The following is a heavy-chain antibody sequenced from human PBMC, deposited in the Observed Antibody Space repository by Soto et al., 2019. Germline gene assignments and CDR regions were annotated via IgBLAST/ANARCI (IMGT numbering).Heavy chain of an antibody. D-gene: IGHD2-15*01. CDR3: AGRNLYGSGDAWYGTNDFDF. CDR1: GYHFTNYW. Sequence: GESLKISCKVTGYHFTNYWLARVRPMPGKGLEWMGIVFLGDSDNRYNPSFQGQVTFSADQSPGTAFLQWTSLKAPDTATYYCAGRNLYGSGDAWYGTNDFDFWGQGTKVTVSS. V-gene: IGHV5-51*01. J-gene: IGHJ4*02. CDR2: VFLGDSDN.